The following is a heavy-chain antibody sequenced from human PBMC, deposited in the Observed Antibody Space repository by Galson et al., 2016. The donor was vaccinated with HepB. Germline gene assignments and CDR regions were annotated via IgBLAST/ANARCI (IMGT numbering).Heavy chain of an antibody. J-gene: IGHJ4*02. Sequence: QSGAEVTKPGESLKISCKGSGSTFARYWIGWVRQMPGKGLEWMGIIYPDDSETRYSPSFQGQVTISVDKSLKIAYLQWSSLRASDNGFYFCASARDGKFFFDYWAQGTLVTVSS. D-gene: IGHD5-24*01. CDR3: ASARDGKFFFDY. CDR2: IYPDDSET. V-gene: IGHV5-51*01. CDR1: GSTFARYW.